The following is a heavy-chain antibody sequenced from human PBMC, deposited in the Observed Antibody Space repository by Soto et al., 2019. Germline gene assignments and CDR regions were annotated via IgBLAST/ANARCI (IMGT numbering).Heavy chain of an antibody. Sequence: GGSLRLSCAASGFTFSSYAMHWVRQAPGKGLEWVAVISYDGSNKYYADSVKGRFTISRDNSKNTLYLQMNSLRAEDTAVYYCARDGPDRDGYNYFDYWGQGTLVTVSS. J-gene: IGHJ4*02. CDR1: GFTFSSYA. CDR2: ISYDGSNK. V-gene: IGHV3-30-3*01. D-gene: IGHD5-12*01. CDR3: ARDGPDRDGYNYFDY.